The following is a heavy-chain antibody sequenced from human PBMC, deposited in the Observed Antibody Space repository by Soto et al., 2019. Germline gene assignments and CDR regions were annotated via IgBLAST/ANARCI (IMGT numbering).Heavy chain of an antibody. V-gene: IGHV4-38-2*02. CDR3: ARDYYDSSGYYDIFDY. CDR2: IYHSGST. Sequence: SETLSLTCAASGYSISSGYYWGWIRQPPGKGLEWIGSIYHSGSTYYNPSLKSRVTISVDTSKNQFSLKLSSVTAADTAVYYCARDYYDSSGYYDIFDYWGQGTLVTVSS. D-gene: IGHD3-22*01. J-gene: IGHJ4*02. CDR1: GYSISSGYY.